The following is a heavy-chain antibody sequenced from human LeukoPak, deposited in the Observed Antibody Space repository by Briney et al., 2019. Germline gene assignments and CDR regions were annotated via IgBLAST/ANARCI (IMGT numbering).Heavy chain of an antibody. CDR2: ISSSGSTI. V-gene: IGHV3-48*04. D-gene: IGHD3-3*01. CDR3: AKDKKYDDFWSGHDAFDI. Sequence: GGSLRLSCAASGFFFNSYWMSWVRQAPGKGLEWVSYISSSGSTIYYADSVKGRFTISRDNAKNSLYLQMKSLRAEDTAVYYCAKDKKYDDFWSGHDAFDIWGQGTMVTVSS. J-gene: IGHJ3*02. CDR1: GFFFNSYW.